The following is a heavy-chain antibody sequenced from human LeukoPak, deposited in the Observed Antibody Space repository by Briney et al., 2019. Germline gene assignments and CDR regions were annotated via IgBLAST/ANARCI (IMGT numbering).Heavy chain of an antibody. D-gene: IGHD2-2*01. CDR2: IRYDGSNK. V-gene: IGHV3-30*02. J-gene: IGHJ4*02. CDR1: GFTFSSYG. CDR3: AKAPTVLVGYCSSSSCQADY. Sequence: GGSLRLSCAAPGFTFSSYGMHWVRQAPGKGLEWVAFIRYDGSNKYYADSVKGRFTISRDNSKNTLYLQMNSLRAKDTAVYYCAKAPTVLVGYCSSSSCQADYWGQGTLVTVSS.